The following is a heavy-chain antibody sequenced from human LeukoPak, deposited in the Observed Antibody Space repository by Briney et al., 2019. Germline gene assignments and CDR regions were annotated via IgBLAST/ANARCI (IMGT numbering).Heavy chain of an antibody. Sequence: GGSLRLSCAASGFTFSSCALSWVRQAPGKGLDWVSAISGSGGSTYYADSVKGRFTISRDNSKNTLCLQMNSLRAEDTAVYYCAKSPEGDLSFDYWGQGTLVTVSS. CDR3: AKSPEGDLSFDY. V-gene: IGHV3-23*01. J-gene: IGHJ4*02. CDR2: ISGSGGST. CDR1: GFTFSSCA.